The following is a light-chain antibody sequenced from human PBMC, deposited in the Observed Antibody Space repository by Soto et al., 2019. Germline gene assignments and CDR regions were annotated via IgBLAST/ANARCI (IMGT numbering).Light chain of an antibody. CDR3: KQRNNWPLT. CDR2: DAS. CDR1: QSVSSY. J-gene: IGKJ4*01. V-gene: IGKV3-11*01. Sequence: EIVLTQSPATLSLSPGERATLSCRASQSVSSYLAWYQHKPGQAPSLLIYDASNRSTGIPARFSGSGSGTDFTLTISSLEPGDFGVYYCKQRNNWPLTFGGGTQVEIK.